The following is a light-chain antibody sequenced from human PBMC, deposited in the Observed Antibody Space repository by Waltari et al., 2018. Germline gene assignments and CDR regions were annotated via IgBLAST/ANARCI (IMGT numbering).Light chain of an antibody. CDR2: EVT. J-gene: IGLJ3*02. CDR3: CAYEGGDSWV. CDR1: SGDFGRYTM. V-gene: IGLV2-23*02. Sequence: SARPHPAPWSGFLGQSIPISGTGGSGDFGRYTMSSWYQQHPGKAPKLMIYEVTKRPSGVSDRFSGSKSGNTASLTISGLQAEDEADYYCCAYEGGDSWVFGGGTKLTVL.